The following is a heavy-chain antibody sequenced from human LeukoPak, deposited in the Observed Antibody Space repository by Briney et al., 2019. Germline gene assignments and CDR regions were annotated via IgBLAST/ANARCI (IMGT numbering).Heavy chain of an antibody. V-gene: IGHV3-21*04. CDR3: AKETGSSSRPRFDY. D-gene: IGHD6-6*01. Sequence: GGSLRLSCAASGFTFSSYSMNWVRQAPGKGLEWVSSISSSSSYIYYADSVKGRFTISRDNSKNTLYLQMNSLRAEDTAVYYCAKETGSSSRPRFDYWGQGTLVTVSS. CDR1: GFTFSSYS. CDR2: ISSSSSYI. J-gene: IGHJ4*02.